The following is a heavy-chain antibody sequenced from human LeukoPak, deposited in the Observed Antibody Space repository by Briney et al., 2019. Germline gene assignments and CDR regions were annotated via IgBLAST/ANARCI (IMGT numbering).Heavy chain of an antibody. CDR1: GGTFSSYT. D-gene: IGHD5-12*01. J-gene: IGHJ3*02. Sequence: SVKVSCKASGGTFSSYTISWVRQAPAQGLEGMGRIIPILGIANYAQKFQGRVTITADKSTSTAYMELSSLRSEDTAVYYCAPRFRNSGYDPFDIWGQGTMVTVSS. CDR2: IIPILGIA. V-gene: IGHV1-69*02. CDR3: APRFRNSGYDPFDI.